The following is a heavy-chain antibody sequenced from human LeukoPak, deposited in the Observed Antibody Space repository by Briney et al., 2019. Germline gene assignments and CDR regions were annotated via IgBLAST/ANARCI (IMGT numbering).Heavy chain of an antibody. CDR2: IYYSGTT. J-gene: IGHJ4*02. D-gene: IGHD5-24*01. CDR3: ATPGRWVQPDFDY. Sequence: SETLSLTCTVSGGSISSSSYYWGRIRQPPGKGLEWIGSIYYSGTTYYNPSLKSRATISVDTSKNQCSLKLSSVTAADTAVYYCATPGRWVQPDFDYWGQGTLVTVSS. V-gene: IGHV4-39*01. CDR1: GGSISSSSYY.